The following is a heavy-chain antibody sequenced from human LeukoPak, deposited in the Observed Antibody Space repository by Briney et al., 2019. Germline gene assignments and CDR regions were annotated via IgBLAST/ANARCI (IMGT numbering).Heavy chain of an antibody. J-gene: IGHJ4*02. D-gene: IGHD1-1*01. V-gene: IGHV4-59*01. Sequence: PSETLSLTCTVSGDSIRNYYWSWIRQPPGKGLEWIGYIYYSGSTKYNPSLKSRVTISVDTSKNQFSLKLSSVTAADTAVYFCARGNPASTTYFDNWGQGTLVTVSS. CDR2: IYYSGST. CDR3: ARGNPASTTYFDN. CDR1: GDSIRNYY.